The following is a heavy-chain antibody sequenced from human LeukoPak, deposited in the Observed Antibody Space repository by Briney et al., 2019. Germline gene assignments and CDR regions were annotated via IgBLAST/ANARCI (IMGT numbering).Heavy chain of an antibody. CDR2: INHSGGST. CDR3: ARRWRYGDYNMNYFDY. Sequence: GASVKVSCKSSGYTFTSYYMHWLRQAPGQGLEWMGIINHSGGSTSYAQKFQGRVTMTRDTSASTVYMELSSLRSENTAVYYCARRWRYGDYNMNYFDYWGQGTLVTVSS. J-gene: IGHJ4*02. D-gene: IGHD4-17*01. CDR1: GYTFTSYY. V-gene: IGHV1-46*01.